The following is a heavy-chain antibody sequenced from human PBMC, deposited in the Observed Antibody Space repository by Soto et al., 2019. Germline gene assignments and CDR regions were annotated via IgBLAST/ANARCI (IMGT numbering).Heavy chain of an antibody. CDR3: AREVPTYCSSTSCHKYYYYMDV. V-gene: IGHV1-69*04. Sequence: GASLKVSCKASGCTFSSYTISWVRQAPGQGLEWMGRIIPILGIANYAQKFQGRVTITADKSTSTAYMELSSLRSGDTAVYYCAREVPTYCSSTSCHKYYYYMDVWGKGTTVTVSS. D-gene: IGHD2-2*02. CDR1: GCTFSSYT. J-gene: IGHJ6*03. CDR2: IIPILGIA.